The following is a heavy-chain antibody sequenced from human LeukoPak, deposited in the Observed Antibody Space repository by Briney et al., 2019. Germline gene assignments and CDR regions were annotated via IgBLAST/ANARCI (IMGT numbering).Heavy chain of an antibody. CDR3: PRVLDGTYYDY. V-gene: IGHV4-39*07. CDR1: GGSVSSSSYY. Sequence: PSETLSLTCTVSGGSVSSSSYYWGWIRQPPGKGLEWIGSIYYSGSTYYNPSLKSRVTISVDTSKNQFSLKLSSVTAADTAVYYCPRVLDGTYYDYWGQGTLVTVSS. D-gene: IGHD2-15*01. J-gene: IGHJ4*02. CDR2: IYYSGST.